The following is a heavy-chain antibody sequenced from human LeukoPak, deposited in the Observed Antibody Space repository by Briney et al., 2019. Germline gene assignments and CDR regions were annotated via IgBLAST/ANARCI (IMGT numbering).Heavy chain of an antibody. Sequence: GASVKVSCKASGGTFSSYAISWVRQAPGQGLEWMGGIIPIFGTANYAQKFQGRVTITSDESPSTAYMELSSLRSEDTAVYYCASYASWNYPFDYWGQGTLVTVSS. V-gene: IGHV1-69*01. CDR3: ASYASWNYPFDY. J-gene: IGHJ4*02. D-gene: IGHD1-7*01. CDR2: IIPIFGTA. CDR1: GGTFSSYA.